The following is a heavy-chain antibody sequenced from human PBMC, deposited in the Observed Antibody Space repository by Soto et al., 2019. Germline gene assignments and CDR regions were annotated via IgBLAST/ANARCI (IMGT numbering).Heavy chain of an antibody. CDR3: ARGRYGDY. CDR2: ISAHNGNT. CDR1: GYTFTSYG. Sequence: QVHLVQSGAEVKQPGASVKVSCKGSGYTFTSYGITWVRQAPGQGLVWMGWISAHNGNTDYAQKLQGRVTVTRDTSTSTAYMELRSLRSDDTAVYYCARGRYGDYWGQGALVTVSS. V-gene: IGHV1-18*01. J-gene: IGHJ4*02. D-gene: IGHD1-1*01.